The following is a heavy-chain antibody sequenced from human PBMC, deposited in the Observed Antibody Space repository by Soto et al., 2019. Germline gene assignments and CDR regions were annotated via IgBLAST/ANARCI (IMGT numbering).Heavy chain of an antibody. J-gene: IGHJ4*02. CDR3: ARAAPRYCSGGSCYSGRAY. D-gene: IGHD2-15*01. V-gene: IGHV4-4*02. CDR1: GVSIDSGYW. Sequence: SETLSLTCGVSGVSIDSGYWWGWVRQPPGKDLEWLGDMSHGGSTNYNPSLKSRVTIFLDTSKNQFSLKLSSVTAADTAVYYCARAAPRYCSGGSCYSGRAYWGQGTLVTVS. CDR2: MSHGGST.